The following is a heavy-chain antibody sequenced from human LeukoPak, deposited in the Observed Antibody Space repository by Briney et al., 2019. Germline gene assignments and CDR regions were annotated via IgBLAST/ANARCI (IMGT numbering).Heavy chain of an antibody. J-gene: IGHJ3*02. CDR2: IGRSGTTT. D-gene: IGHD4-17*01. CDR3: AREGVLRHNTFDI. Sequence: GSLRLSCAASGFTFSSYEMNWVRQAPGKGLEWVSYIGRSGTTTYSAEFLKGRFIISRDNAKNSLYLQMNSLRAEDTAVYYCAREGVLRHNTFDIWGQGTMVTVSA. CDR1: GFTFSSYE. V-gene: IGHV3-48*03.